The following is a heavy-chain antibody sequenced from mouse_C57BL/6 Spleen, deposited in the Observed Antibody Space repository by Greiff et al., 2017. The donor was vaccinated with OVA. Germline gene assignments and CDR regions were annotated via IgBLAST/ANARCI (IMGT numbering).Heavy chain of an antibody. CDR3: ARGRGNYYGSSYAMDY. CDR1: GYTFTSYW. J-gene: IGHJ4*01. CDR2: IDPSESYT. D-gene: IGHD1-1*01. V-gene: IGHV1-50*01. Sequence: VQLQQPGAALVKPGASVKLSCTASGYTFTSYWMQWVPQRPGQGLAWIGEIDPSESYTTYNQKFKGKATLTVDTASSTADMQLSSLTSEDSAVYYCARGRGNYYGSSYAMDYWGQGTSVTVSS.